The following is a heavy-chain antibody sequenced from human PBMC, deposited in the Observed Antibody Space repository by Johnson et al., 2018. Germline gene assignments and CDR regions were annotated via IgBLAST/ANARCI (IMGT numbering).Heavy chain of an antibody. CDR3: ARGVRRAARPRDSYYYMDG. D-gene: IGHD6-6*01. CDR2: ISHRGST. Sequence: QVQLQESGPGVVKPSETLSLTCTVSAGSIRSDYWNWIRQAPGKRLEWIGYISHRGSTSYNPSLRSRVTILADTSKNHFSLNLNSVTAAATAVYYCARGVRRAARPRDSYYYMDGWGKGTTVIVSS. CDR1: AGSIRSDY. V-gene: IGHV4-59*01. J-gene: IGHJ6*03.